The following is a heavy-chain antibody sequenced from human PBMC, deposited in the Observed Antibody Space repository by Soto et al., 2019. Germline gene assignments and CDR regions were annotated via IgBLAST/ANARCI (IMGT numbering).Heavy chain of an antibody. D-gene: IGHD3-22*01. J-gene: IGHJ5*02. Sequence: EVQLVESGGGLVKPGGSLRLSCAVSGFTLSSAWMNWVRQAPGKGLEWVGRIKSKTDGGTTDYAAPVKARFTISLDDSKNTLYLQMESLKTEYTAVYYCTTAPHRALTDDSARSSGQGTLVTVSS. CDR3: TTAPHRALTDDSARS. CDR2: IKSKTDGGTT. CDR1: GFTLSSAW. V-gene: IGHV3-15*07.